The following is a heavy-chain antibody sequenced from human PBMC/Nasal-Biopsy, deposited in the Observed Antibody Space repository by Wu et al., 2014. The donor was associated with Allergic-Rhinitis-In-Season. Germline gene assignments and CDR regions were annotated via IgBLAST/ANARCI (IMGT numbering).Heavy chain of an antibody. V-gene: IGHV3-23*01. CDR1: GFTFSNYA. CDR2: SRGSGAGT. Sequence: LRLSCAASGFTFSNYAMNWVRQAPREGLEWVSVSRGSGAGTYYADSVKGRFTISRDNSDHMLFLQMNSLRAEDTAVYYCAKSTSVAGTSLYYFSREDVWGQGTTVIVS. CDR3: AKSTSVAGTSLYYFSREDV. J-gene: IGHJ6*02. D-gene: IGHD2/OR15-2a*01.